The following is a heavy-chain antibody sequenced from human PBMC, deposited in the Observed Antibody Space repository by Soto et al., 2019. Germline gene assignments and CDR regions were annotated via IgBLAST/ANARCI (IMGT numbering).Heavy chain of an antibody. CDR3: AREVVAPSGWLDP. D-gene: IGHD2-15*01. Sequence: EVQLSESGGDLRQPGGSLRLSCGASGFTFTNYAMTWVRQTPGKGLEWVSGISASGGLKYYADSVQGRFTVSRDNSKNILYRQMDNLRDQDTALYYCAREVVAPSGWLDPWGQGTQVTVSS. CDR2: ISASGGLK. V-gene: IGHV3-23*01. CDR1: GFTFTNYA. J-gene: IGHJ5*02.